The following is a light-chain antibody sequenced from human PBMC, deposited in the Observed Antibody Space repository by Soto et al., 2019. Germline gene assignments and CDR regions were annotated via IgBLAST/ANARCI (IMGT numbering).Light chain of an antibody. CDR2: GAS. J-gene: IGKJ2*01. CDR1: QSLSSN. Sequence: EVVMTQSPATLSVSPGERATLSCRASQSLSSNFAWYQQKPGQAPRLLIYGASTRATGVPARFSGSGSGTEFTLTISNLQSEDFAVYYCQQYNNWPRTFGQGTKLEIK. CDR3: QQYNNWPRT. V-gene: IGKV3-15*01.